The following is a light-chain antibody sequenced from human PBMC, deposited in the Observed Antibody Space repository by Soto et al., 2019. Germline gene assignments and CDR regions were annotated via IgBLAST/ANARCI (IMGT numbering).Light chain of an antibody. CDR2: KAS. Sequence: DIQMTQSPSTLSASVGDRVTITCRASQSINSCLAWYQQKPGKAPKLLIYKASSLESGVPSRFSGSGSGTQFTLTISSLQPDAFATYYCQQYDTYPSFGGGTKVEIK. CDR3: QQYDTYPS. J-gene: IGKJ4*01. V-gene: IGKV1-5*03. CDR1: QSINSC.